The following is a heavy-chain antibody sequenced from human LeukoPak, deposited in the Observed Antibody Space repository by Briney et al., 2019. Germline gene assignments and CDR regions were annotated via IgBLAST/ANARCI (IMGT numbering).Heavy chain of an antibody. CDR3: ARGGWGSSVHFDT. V-gene: IGHV3-74*01. J-gene: IGHJ4*02. D-gene: IGHD3-10*01. CDR1: GFTLSSFW. Sequence: GGSLRLSCATSGFTLSSFWMHWVRQPPGKGLVWVSRIDSDATNTNYADSVKGRFTISRDNTKNTVYLQMNSLGAEDTAVYYCARGGWGSSVHFDTWGQGALVTVSS. CDR2: IDSDATNT.